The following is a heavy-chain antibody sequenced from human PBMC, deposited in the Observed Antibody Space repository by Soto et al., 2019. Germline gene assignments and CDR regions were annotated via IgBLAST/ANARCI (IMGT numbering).Heavy chain of an antibody. D-gene: IGHD3-9*01. V-gene: IGHV5-51*01. CDR1: GYSFTSYW. CDR3: ARLDLTDYYYYGMDV. J-gene: IGHJ6*02. Sequence: GESLKISCKGSGYSFTSYWIGWVRQMPGKGLEWMGIIYPGDSDTRYSPSFQGQVTISADKSISTAYLQWSSLKASDTAMYYCARLDLTDYYYYGMDVWRQGTTVTVSS. CDR2: IYPGDSDT.